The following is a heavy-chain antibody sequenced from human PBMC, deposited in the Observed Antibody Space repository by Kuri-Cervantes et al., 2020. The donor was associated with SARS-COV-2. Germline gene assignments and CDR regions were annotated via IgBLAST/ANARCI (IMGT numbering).Heavy chain of an antibody. Sequence: GESLKISCAASGFTFSSYGMHWVRQAPGKGLEWVANIKQDGSEKYYVDSVKGRFTISRDNAKNSLYLQMNSLRAEDTAVYYCARDRRVGWADHWGQGTLVTVSS. CDR1: GFTFSSYG. J-gene: IGHJ4*02. D-gene: IGHD1-26*01. V-gene: IGHV3-7*01. CDR3: ARDRRVGWADH. CDR2: IKQDGSEK.